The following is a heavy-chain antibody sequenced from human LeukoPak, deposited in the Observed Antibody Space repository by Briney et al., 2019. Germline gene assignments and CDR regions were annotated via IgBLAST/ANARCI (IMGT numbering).Heavy chain of an antibody. CDR3: AKDRAPYYYGSGSPAFDY. Sequence: PGGSLRLSCAASGFTFSSYGMHWVRQAPGKGLEWVAFIRYDGSNKYYADSVKGRFTISRDNSKITLYLQMNSLRAEDTAVYYCAKDRAPYYYGSGSPAFDYWGQGTLVTVSS. D-gene: IGHD3-10*01. CDR2: IRYDGSNK. CDR1: GFTFSSYG. J-gene: IGHJ4*02. V-gene: IGHV3-30*02.